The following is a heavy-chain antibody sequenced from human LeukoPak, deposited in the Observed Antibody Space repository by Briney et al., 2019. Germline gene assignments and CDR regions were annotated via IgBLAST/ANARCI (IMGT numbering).Heavy chain of an antibody. Sequence: SETLSLTCTVSGGSISSYYWSWIRQPPGKGLEWIGYIYYSGSTNYNPSLKSRVTISVDTSKNQFPLKLSSVTAADTAVYYCARGAQKDITIFGVVIEAYWYFDLWGRGTLVTVSS. V-gene: IGHV4-59*01. J-gene: IGHJ2*01. CDR3: ARGAQKDITIFGVVIEAYWYFDL. D-gene: IGHD3-3*01. CDR2: IYYSGST. CDR1: GGSISSYY.